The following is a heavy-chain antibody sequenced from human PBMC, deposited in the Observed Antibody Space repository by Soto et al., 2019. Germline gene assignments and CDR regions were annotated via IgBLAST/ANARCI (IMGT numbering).Heavy chain of an antibody. V-gene: IGHV3-23*01. CDR2: ISGSGGST. Sequence: GGSLRLSCAASGFTFSSYAMSWVRQAPGKGLEWVSAISGSGGSTYYADSVKGRFTISRDNSKNTLYLQMNSLRAEDTAVYYCAKLAAAGRYYYYYGMDVWGQGTTVTVSS. J-gene: IGHJ6*02. CDR3: AKLAAAGRYYYYYGMDV. CDR1: GFTFSSYA. D-gene: IGHD6-13*01.